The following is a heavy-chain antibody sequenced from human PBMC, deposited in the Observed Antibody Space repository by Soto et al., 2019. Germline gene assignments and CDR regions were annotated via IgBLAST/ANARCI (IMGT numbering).Heavy chain of an antibody. V-gene: IGHV3-23*01. J-gene: IGHJ4*02. CDR1: GFTFSSYA. CDR2: ISGSGGST. Sequence: EVQLLESGGGLVQPGGSLRLSCAASGFTFSSYAMSWVRQAPGKGLEWVSAISGSGGSTYYADSVKSRFTISRDNSKNTLYLQMNSLRAEDTAVYYCAKAPVDYVWGSYDYWGQGTLVNVSS. D-gene: IGHD3-16*01. CDR3: AKAPVDYVWGSYDY.